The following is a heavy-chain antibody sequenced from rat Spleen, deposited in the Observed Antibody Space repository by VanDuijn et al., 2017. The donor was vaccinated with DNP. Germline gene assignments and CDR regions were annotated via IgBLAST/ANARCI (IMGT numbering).Heavy chain of an antibody. CDR2: SNYAGGST. CDR1: GFTLRDYY. V-gene: IGHV5-22*01. Sequence: EVQLVESGGGLVQPGGSLKLSCAASGFTLRDYYMAWVRQAPTKGLEWVAYSNYAGGSTYHGDSVKGRFTISRDNAKNTLYLQMNSLRSEDMATYYCTRHVLPLRVWDYWGQGVMVTVSS. J-gene: IGHJ2*01. CDR3: TRHVLPLRVWDY. D-gene: IGHD1-3*01.